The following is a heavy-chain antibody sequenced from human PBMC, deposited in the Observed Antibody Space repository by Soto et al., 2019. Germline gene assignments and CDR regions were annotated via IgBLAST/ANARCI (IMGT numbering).Heavy chain of an antibody. CDR3: ARDSSGYNKYYYYGMDG. CDR1: GYTFTSYG. J-gene: IGHJ6*02. CDR2: ISAYNGNT. D-gene: IGHD3-22*01. V-gene: IGHV1-18*01. Sequence: ASVKVSCKASGYTFTSYGISWVRQAPGQGLEWMGWISAYNGNTNYAQKLQGRVTMTADTSTSTAYMELRSLRSDDTAVYYCARDSSGYNKYYYYGMDGWAQGATVTFSS.